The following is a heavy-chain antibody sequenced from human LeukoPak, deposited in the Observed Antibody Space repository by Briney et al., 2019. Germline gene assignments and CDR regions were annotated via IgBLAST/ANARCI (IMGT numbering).Heavy chain of an antibody. V-gene: IGHV1-2*02. J-gene: IGHJ4*02. CDR1: GYTFTGYY. CDR3: ARDGPGKKSNYDH. CDR2: ISPSSGGT. Sequence: VASVKVSCKASGYTFTGYYIHWVRQAPGQGLEWMGWISPSSGGTNYALKFQGRVTMTRDTSSNTAYMELSRLRSDDTAVYYCARDGPGKKSNYDHWGQGTLVTVSS.